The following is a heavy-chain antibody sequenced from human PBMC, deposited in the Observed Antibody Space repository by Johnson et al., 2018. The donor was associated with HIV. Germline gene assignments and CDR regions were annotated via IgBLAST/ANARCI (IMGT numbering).Heavy chain of an antibody. V-gene: IGHV3-30*02. Sequence: QVQLVESGGGVVQPGGSLRLSCAASGFTFSSYGMHWVRQAPGKGLEWVAFIRSDGSNKYYVDSVKGRFTISRDNSKNTLYLQMNSLGAEDTAVYYCARDDRPDGFDIWGQGTMVTVSS. D-gene: IGHD1-14*01. CDR2: IRSDGSNK. CDR1: GFTFSSYG. CDR3: ARDDRPDGFDI. J-gene: IGHJ3*02.